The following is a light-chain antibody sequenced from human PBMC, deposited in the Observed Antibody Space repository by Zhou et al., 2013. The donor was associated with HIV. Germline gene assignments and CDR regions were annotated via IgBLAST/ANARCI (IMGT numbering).Light chain of an antibody. CDR3: QQANSFPRT. V-gene: IGKV1-8*01. CDR1: QGISSY. CDR2: AAS. Sequence: AIRMTQSPSSLSASTGDRVTITCRASQGISSYLAWYQQKPGKAPKLLIYAASTLQSGVPSRFSGSGSGTDFTLTISCLQSEDFATYYCQQANSFPRTFGQGTKVEIK. J-gene: IGKJ1*01.